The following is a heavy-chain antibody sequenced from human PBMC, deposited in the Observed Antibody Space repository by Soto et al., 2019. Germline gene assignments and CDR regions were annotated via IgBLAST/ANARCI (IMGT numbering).Heavy chain of an antibody. CDR2: ISDGVDRA. CDR3: AKIATTTSSFDY. J-gene: IGHJ4*02. D-gene: IGHD1-1*01. CDR1: GFNFATYS. Sequence: TGGSLRLSCAASGFNFATYSMSWVRQAPGKGLEWVAGISDGVDRAYYGDSVKGRFTMSRDNSRNTLYLQVNSLRGEDTAIYYCAKIATTTSSFDYWGRGTLVTVSS. V-gene: IGHV3-23*01.